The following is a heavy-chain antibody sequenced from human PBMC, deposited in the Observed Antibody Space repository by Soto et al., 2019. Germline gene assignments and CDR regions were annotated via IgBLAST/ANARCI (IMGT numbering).Heavy chain of an antibody. CDR3: ARADPDASVGF. J-gene: IGHJ4*02. CDR2: ISYSGSS. CDR1: GGSMSSHY. D-gene: IGHD3-16*01. V-gene: IGHV4-59*11. Sequence: SETLSVTCTVSGGSMSSHYWTWLRQPPGKGLEWIGYISYSGSSYYNPSLKSRVTISADTSRNQFSLRLTSVTAADTAVYFCARADPDASVGFWGQGTLVTVSS.